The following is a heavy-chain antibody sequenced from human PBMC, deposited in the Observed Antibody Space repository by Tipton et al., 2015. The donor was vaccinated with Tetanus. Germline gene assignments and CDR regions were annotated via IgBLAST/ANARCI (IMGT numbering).Heavy chain of an antibody. CDR3: ARRRSAVLGGSYHWYFDL. J-gene: IGHJ2*01. CDR1: GYNFSYYS. V-gene: IGHV5-51*01. CDR2: VDPRDSGA. Sequence: QLVQSGAEVRRPGESLKISCQGSGYNFSYYSIGWVRHMPGKGLEWMGIVDPRDSGAAYGPSFQGQVTISTDKSISTAYVQWTSLQASDTAIYYCARRRSAVLGGSYHWYFDLWGRGTLVIVSS. D-gene: IGHD2-15*01.